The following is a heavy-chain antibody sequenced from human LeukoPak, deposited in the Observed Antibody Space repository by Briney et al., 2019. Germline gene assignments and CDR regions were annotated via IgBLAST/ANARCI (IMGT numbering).Heavy chain of an antibody. V-gene: IGHV4-59*12. J-gene: IGHJ5*02. CDR2: IYYSGSN. D-gene: IGHD4-17*01. CDR1: GGSISSYY. CDR3: ARDTLDTTVTTNWFDP. Sequence: SETLSLTCTVSGGSISSYYWSWIRQPPGKGVEWIGYIYYSGSNNYNHSLKRRVTISVDTSKNQFSLKLSSVTAADTAVYYCARDTLDTTVTTNWFDPWGQGTLVTVSS.